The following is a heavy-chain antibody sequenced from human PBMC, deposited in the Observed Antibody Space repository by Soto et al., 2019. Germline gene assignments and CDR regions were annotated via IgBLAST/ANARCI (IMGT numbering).Heavy chain of an antibody. CDR1: GDTFNFYS. Sequence: QVQLVQSGAEVKRPGSSVKVSCKASGDTFNFYSINWVRQAPGLGLEWMGRVNPIVSMSNYAQKFQGRVTMTADKSPGTAYMELSSLRSEDTAINYCASSYGSGYRAFDYWGPGALVTVSS. D-gene: IGHD3-10*01. J-gene: IGHJ4*02. CDR3: ASSYGSGYRAFDY. V-gene: IGHV1-69*02. CDR2: VNPIVSMS.